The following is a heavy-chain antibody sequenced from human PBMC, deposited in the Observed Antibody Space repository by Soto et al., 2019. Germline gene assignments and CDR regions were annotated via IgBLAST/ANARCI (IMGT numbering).Heavy chain of an antibody. Sequence: GASVKVSCKASGYTFTTYGISWVRQAPGQGLEWMGWISAYSGSTKFAQKLQGRVTMTTDTSTTTAYMELRSLTSDDTAVYYCARDFTKSSSWPYYFDYWGQGTLVPSPQ. D-gene: IGHD6-13*01. V-gene: IGHV1-18*01. CDR1: GYTFTTYG. CDR2: ISAYSGST. J-gene: IGHJ4*02. CDR3: ARDFTKSSSWPYYFDY.